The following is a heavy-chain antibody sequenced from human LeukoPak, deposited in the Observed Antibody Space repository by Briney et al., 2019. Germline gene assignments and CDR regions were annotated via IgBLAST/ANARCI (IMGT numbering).Heavy chain of an antibody. Sequence: GRSLRLSCAASGFTFSSYAMHWVRQAPGKGLEWVAVISYDGSNKYYADSVKGRFTISRDNSKNTLYLQVNSLRAEDTAVYYCAKTTPAKLLRFLEWLLNYFDYWGQGTLVTVSS. CDR1: GFTFSSYA. D-gene: IGHD3-3*01. J-gene: IGHJ4*02. CDR2: ISYDGSNK. CDR3: AKTTPAKLLRFLEWLLNYFDY. V-gene: IGHV3-30-3*02.